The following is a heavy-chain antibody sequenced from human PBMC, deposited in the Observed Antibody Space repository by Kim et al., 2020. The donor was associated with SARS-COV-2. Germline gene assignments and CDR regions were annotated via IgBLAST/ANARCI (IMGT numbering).Heavy chain of an antibody. CDR2: MNPNSGIT. CDR3: ARASLGDKDFDY. V-gene: IGHV1-8*02. Sequence: ASVKVSCKASGYTFTSYDINWVRQATGQGLEWMGWMNPNSGITGYAQKFQGRVTMTRNTSISTAYMELSSLRSEDTAVYYCARASLGDKDFDYWGQGTLVTVSS. J-gene: IGHJ4*02. CDR1: GYTFTSYD. D-gene: IGHD2-21*01.